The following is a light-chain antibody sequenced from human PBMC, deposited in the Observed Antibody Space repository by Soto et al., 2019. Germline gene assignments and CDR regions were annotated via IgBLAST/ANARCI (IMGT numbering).Light chain of an antibody. CDR1: QFVISSY. CDR3: QQDGSSPST. V-gene: IGKV3-20*01. Sequence: GFTHSPGTLSLPPGERATLSCRASQFVISSYLAWYQQKPGQAPRLLINGASIRATGIPDRFSGSGSGTDFTLTISRLEPEDFAVYYCQQDGSSPSTFGQGTKVDIK. CDR2: GAS. J-gene: IGKJ1*01.